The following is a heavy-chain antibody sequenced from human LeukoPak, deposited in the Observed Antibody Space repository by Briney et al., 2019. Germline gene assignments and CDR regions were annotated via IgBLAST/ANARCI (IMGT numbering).Heavy chain of an antibody. D-gene: IGHD3-10*01. J-gene: IGHJ6*04. CDR2: ISSSSTYT. Sequence: PGGSLRLSCAASGFTFSDYYMSWIRQAPGKGLEWVSYISSSSTYTNYADSVKGRFTISRDNAKNSLYLQMSSLRAEDTAVYYCARDVGGSGIYYYNYGMDVWGKGTTVTVSS. CDR1: GFTFSDYY. CDR3: ARDVGGSGIYYYNYGMDV. V-gene: IGHV3-11*06.